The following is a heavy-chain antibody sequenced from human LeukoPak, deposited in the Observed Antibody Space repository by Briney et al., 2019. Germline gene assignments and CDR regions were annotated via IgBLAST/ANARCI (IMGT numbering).Heavy chain of an antibody. Sequence: SVKVSCKASGGTFSSYTIGWVRQPPGQGLEWMERIILILGIANYAQKFQGRVTITADKSTSTAYMELSSLRSEDTAVYYCARSPSVGQFDPWGQGTLVTVSS. CDR1: GGTFSSYT. CDR2: IILILGIA. J-gene: IGHJ5*02. V-gene: IGHV1-69*02. CDR3: ARSPSVGQFDP.